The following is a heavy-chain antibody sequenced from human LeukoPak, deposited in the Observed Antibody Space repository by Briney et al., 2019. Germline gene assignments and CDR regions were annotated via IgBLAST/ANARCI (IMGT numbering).Heavy chain of an antibody. CDR2: ISAYNGNT. D-gene: IGHD3-22*01. J-gene: IGHJ5*02. CDR3: ARIPPYYDSSGYYRQHNWSDP. Sequence: KPGASVKVSCKASGYTFTSYGISWVRQAPGQGLEWMGWISAYNGNTNYAQKLQGRITMTTDTSTSTAYMELRSLRSDDTAVYYCARIPPYYDSSGYYRQHNWSDPWGQGTLVTVSS. CDR1: GYTFTSYG. V-gene: IGHV1-18*01.